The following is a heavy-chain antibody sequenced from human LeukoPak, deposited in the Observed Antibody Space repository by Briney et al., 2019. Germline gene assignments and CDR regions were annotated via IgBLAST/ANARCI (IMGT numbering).Heavy chain of an antibody. CDR3: ARVRVSVYYGSGSYPYYFDY. D-gene: IGHD3-10*01. V-gene: IGHV3-20*04. J-gene: IGHJ4*02. CDR1: GFTFDDYG. Sequence: PGGSLRLSCAASGFTFDDYGMSWVRQAPGKGLEGVSGINWNGGSKVYADSVKGRLAISRDIAKNSLYLQMNSLRAEDTALYYCARVRVSVYYGSGSYPYYFDYWGQGTLVTVSS. CDR2: INWNGGSK.